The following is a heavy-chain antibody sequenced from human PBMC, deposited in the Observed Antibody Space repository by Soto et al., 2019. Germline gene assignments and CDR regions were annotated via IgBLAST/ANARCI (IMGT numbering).Heavy chain of an antibody. J-gene: IGHJ4*02. Sequence: EVQLVESGGGLVQPGGSLRLSCAASGFTFSSYWMHWVRQAPGKGLVWVSRINSDGSSTSYADSVKGRFTISRDNAKNTLYLQMNSLRAEDTAVYYCARESYTIFGVVIFDYWGQGTLVTVSS. D-gene: IGHD3-3*01. CDR1: GFTFSSYW. V-gene: IGHV3-74*01. CDR3: ARESYTIFGVVIFDY. CDR2: INSDGSST.